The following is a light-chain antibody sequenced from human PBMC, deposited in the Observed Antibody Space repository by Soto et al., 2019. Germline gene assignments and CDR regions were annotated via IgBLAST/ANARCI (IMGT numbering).Light chain of an antibody. Sequence: EIVLMQSPGTLSLSPGERATLSCRASQTLRRTYIAWYQQKPGQAPRVLIYGASKRATGIPDRFSGSGSGTDFTLSINRLEPEDFAVYFCQQYGSSPITFGQGTRMEIK. J-gene: IGKJ5*01. CDR3: QQYGSSPIT. V-gene: IGKV3-20*01. CDR1: QTLRRTY. CDR2: GAS.